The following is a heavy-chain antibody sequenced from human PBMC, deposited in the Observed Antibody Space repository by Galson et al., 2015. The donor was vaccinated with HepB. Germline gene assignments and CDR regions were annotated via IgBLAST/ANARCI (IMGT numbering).Heavy chain of an antibody. CDR3: ARGAHVAVVTATLNNWFDP. CDR1: GYTFSSYS. J-gene: IGHJ5*02. V-gene: IGHV1-18*01. D-gene: IGHD2-15*01. Sequence: SVKVSCKASGYTFSSYSIAWVRQAPGQGLEWMGWISAYDSSTNYTQKFQGRVTMTTATSTTTAHMELRSLTSYDTDVYYCARGAHVAVVTATLNNWFDPCGQGTLVTVSS. CDR2: ISAYDSST.